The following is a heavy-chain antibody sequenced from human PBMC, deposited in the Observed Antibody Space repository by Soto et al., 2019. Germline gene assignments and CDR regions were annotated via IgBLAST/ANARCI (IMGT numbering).Heavy chain of an antibody. D-gene: IGHD4-17*01. Sequence: SETLSLTCAVSCYSISSGYYWGWIRQPPGKGLEWIGSIYHSGSTYYNPSLKSRVTISVDTSKNQFSLKLSSVTAADTAVYYCARDSVNYFDYWGQGTLVTVSS. CDR3: ARDSVNYFDY. CDR2: IYHSGST. CDR1: CYSISSGYY. J-gene: IGHJ4*02. V-gene: IGHV4-38-2*02.